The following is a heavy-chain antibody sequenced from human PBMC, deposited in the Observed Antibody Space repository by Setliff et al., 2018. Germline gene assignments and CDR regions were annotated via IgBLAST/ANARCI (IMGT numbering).Heavy chain of an antibody. D-gene: IGHD3-3*01. CDR3: ATYNFWSGDYAFYYYYIDV. CDR1: GFPFSRSG. CDR2: IRSKANSHAT. J-gene: IGHJ6*03. Sequence: GGSLRLSCAASGFPFSRSGIHWVRQASGKGLEWVGRIRSKANSHATAYAASVTGRFTISRDDSKNTAYLQMNSLRAEDTAVYYCATYNFWSGDYAFYYYYIDVWGKGTTVTVSS. V-gene: IGHV3-73*01.